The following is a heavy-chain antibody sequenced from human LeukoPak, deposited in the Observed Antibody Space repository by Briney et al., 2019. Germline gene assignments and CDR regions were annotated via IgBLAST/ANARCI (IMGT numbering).Heavy chain of an antibody. CDR1: GYAFTTYG. Sequence: ASVKVSCKTSGYAFTTYGITWVRQAPGQGLEWMGWIAAYNGHTDYTQKLQGRVTMTIDPSTDTAYMELRRLRSDDTGVYYCARAQVTYPSLHHLDVWGKGTTVTVSS. V-gene: IGHV1-18*01. J-gene: IGHJ6*04. CDR3: ARAQVTYPSLHHLDV. CDR2: IAAYNGHT. D-gene: IGHD2-21*02.